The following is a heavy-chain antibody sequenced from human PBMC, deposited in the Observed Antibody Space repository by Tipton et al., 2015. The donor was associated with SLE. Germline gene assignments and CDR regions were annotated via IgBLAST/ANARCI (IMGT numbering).Heavy chain of an antibody. J-gene: IGHJ6*02. CDR2: INHSGST. CDR1: GGSFSGYY. Sequence: TLSLTCAVYGGSFSGYYWSWIRQPPGKGLGWIGEINHSGSTNYNPSLKSRVTISVETSKNQFSLKLSSVTAADTAVYYCAGLYSSSWLPFGYYYYGMYVWGQGTTVTVSS. CDR3: AGLYSSSWLPFGYYYYGMYV. D-gene: IGHD6-13*01. V-gene: IGHV4-34*01.